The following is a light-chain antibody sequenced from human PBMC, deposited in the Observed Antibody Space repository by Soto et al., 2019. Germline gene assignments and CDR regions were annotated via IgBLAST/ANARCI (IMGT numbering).Light chain of an antibody. CDR3: QQYGSSRT. CDR1: QSVSSSD. J-gene: IGKJ1*01. V-gene: IGKV3-20*01. CDR2: GAS. Sequence: EIVLTQSPGTLSLSPGERATLSCRASQSVSSSDLAWYQQKPGQAPRLLIYGASSRATGIPDRFSGSGSGTDFTLTISGVEPEDFAVYYCQQYGSSRTFGQGTKVETK.